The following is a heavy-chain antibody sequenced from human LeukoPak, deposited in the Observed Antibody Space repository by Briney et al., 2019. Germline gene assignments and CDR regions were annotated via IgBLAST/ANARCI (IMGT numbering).Heavy chain of an antibody. V-gene: IGHV3-30*03. Sequence: GRSLRLSCAASGFTFSSYGMHWVRQAPGKGLEWVAVISYDGSNKYYADSVKGRFTISRDNSKNTLYLQMNSLRAEDTAVYYCASGEWPQDYWGQGTLVTVSS. D-gene: IGHD3-10*01. CDR2: ISYDGSNK. CDR3: ASGEWPQDY. J-gene: IGHJ4*02. CDR1: GFTFSSYG.